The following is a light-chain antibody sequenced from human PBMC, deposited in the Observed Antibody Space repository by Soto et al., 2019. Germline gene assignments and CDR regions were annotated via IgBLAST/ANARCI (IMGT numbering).Light chain of an antibody. Sequence: VITQSPVTLSVSPGERATLSCRASQSVSSDLAWYQQKPGQAPRLLIYGAFNRATGVPVRFSGSGSGTEFTLTISSLQSEDSAVYYCQQYNNWPPITFGQGTRLEIK. CDR2: GAF. CDR1: QSVSSD. J-gene: IGKJ5*01. V-gene: IGKV3-15*01. CDR3: QQYNNWPPIT.